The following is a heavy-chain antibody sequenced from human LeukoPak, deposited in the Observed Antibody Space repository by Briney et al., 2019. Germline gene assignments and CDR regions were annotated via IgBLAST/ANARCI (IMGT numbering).Heavy chain of an antibody. CDR2: IRADYSST. CDR1: GFTFRDYS. V-gene: IGHV3-23*01. CDR3: AKGGYTTPFDY. Sequence: GESLRLSCAASGFTFRDYSMTWIRQAPGKGLEWVSTIRADYSSTYYADSVKGRFTISRDNSKTTLYLQMNSLRAEDTALYYCAKGGYTTPFDYWGRGTLVIVSS. J-gene: IGHJ4*02. D-gene: IGHD2-2*02.